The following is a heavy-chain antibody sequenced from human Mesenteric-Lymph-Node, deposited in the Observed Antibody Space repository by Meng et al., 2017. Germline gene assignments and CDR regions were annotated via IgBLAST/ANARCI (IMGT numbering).Heavy chain of an antibody. CDR2: ISWDGVGT. CDR1: SFNLVDSA. CDR3: ARRGLGWHHDY. V-gene: IGHV3-43D*04. J-gene: IGHJ4*02. D-gene: IGHD3-10*01. Sequence: VRLWESWGGLVQPLDALRSSLSVSSFNLVDSALYWVRQVAGKGLEWVSLISWDGVGTYYADSVKGRFTISRDNSKTSLYLQMNSLRAEDTAVYYCARRGLGWHHDYWGQGTLVTVSS.